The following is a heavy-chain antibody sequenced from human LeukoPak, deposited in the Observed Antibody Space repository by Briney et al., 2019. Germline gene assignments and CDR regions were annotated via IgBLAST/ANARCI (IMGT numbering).Heavy chain of an antibody. J-gene: IGHJ4*02. CDR1: GFSFSRYG. V-gene: IGHV3-30*18. Sequence: PGRSLRLSCAASGFSFSRYGMHWVRQAPGKGLEWVAVISHDGSNKFYADSVKGRFTISRDSSENTLYLQMNSLRPEDTAVYYCAKDLGVGDILSGYYEGFFDYWGQGTLVTVS. CDR3: AKDLGVGDILSGYYEGFFDY. CDR2: ISHDGSNK. D-gene: IGHD3-9*01.